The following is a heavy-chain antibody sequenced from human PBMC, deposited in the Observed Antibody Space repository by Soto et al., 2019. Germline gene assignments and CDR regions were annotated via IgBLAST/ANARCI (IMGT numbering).Heavy chain of an antibody. J-gene: IGHJ6*02. CDR1: GGSISSGGYY. Sequence: QVQLQESGPGLVKPSQTLSLTCTVSGGSISSGGYYWSWIRKHPGKGLEWIGYIYYSGSTYYNPSLTSRATISVDTSKNQYSLKLSSVTAADTAVYYCARDLVPAAGRCGMDVWGQGTTVTVSS. CDR3: ARDLVPAAGRCGMDV. V-gene: IGHV4-31*03. CDR2: IYYSGST. D-gene: IGHD2-2*01.